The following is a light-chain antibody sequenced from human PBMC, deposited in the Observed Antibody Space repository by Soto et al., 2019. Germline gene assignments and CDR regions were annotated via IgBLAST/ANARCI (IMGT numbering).Light chain of an antibody. J-gene: IGKJ4*01. CDR1: QDISSY. CDR3: QQYPTYPPLT. V-gene: IGKV1-8*01. CDR2: AAS. Sequence: AIRMTQSPSSFSASTGDRVTITCRASQDISSYLAWYQQKPGKAPKVLIYAASTLQSGVPSRFSGSGSGTDFTLTISGLQSEDFATYYCQQYPTYPPLTFGGGTKVEIK.